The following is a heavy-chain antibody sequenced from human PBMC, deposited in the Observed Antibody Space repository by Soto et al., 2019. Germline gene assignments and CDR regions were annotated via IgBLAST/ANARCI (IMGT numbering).Heavy chain of an antibody. CDR2: INPSGGTT. CDR1: GYIFTSYY. J-gene: IGHJ1*01. D-gene: IGHD3-22*01. CDR3: ARALLYHDAIGYPGYFQH. V-gene: IGHV1-46*01. Sequence: QVQLVQSGAEVKKPGASVKVSCKASGYIFTSYYIHWVRQAPGQGLEWMALINPSGGTTNYAQEFQGRVIMIRDTSTSTVYMELSSLSSEDTAVYYCARALLYHDAIGYPGYFQHWGQGTLVTVSS.